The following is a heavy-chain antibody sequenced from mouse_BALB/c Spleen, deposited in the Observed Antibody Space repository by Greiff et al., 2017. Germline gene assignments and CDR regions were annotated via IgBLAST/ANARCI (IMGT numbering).Heavy chain of an antibody. V-gene: IGHV5-17*02. Sequence: EVQLQESGGGLVQPGGSRKLSCAASGFTFSSFGMHWVRQAPEKGLEWVAYISSGSSTIYYADTVKGRFTISRDNPKNTLFLQMTSLRSEDTAMYYCAREEDRGYFDYWGQGTTLTVSS. CDR2: ISSGSSTI. CDR3: AREEDRGYFDY. CDR1: GFTFSSFG. J-gene: IGHJ2*01.